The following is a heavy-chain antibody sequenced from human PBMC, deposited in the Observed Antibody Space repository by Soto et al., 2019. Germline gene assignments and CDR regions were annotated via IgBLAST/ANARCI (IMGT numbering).Heavy chain of an antibody. CDR3: ARVRFGEWGYAMDV. J-gene: IGHJ6*02. V-gene: IGHV3-11*01. Sequence: QVQLVESGGGLVKPGGSLRLSCAASGLTSSDSYLNWIRHAPGKGLEWLAYISSSGSSIFYAGSVKGRFTISRDNAKNSLYLHMSSLRAEDTAMYYCARVRFGEWGYAMDVWGQGTTVTVSS. CDR2: ISSSGSSI. CDR1: GLTSSDSY. D-gene: IGHD3-10*01.